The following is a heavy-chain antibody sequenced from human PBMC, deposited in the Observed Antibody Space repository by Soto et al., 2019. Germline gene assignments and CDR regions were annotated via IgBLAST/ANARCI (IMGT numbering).Heavy chain of an antibody. J-gene: IGHJ4*02. D-gene: IGHD6-6*01. CDR3: TRGGASRPDY. Sequence: EVQLVESGGGLVQPGGSLRLSCAASGFTFSNYGMNWVRQAPGKGLAWVSYISSSISTKQYADSVKGRFTISRDNAKNSRYLPMNSLSDEDTAVYYCTRGGASRPDYWGQGTLVTVSS. V-gene: IGHV3-48*02. CDR1: GFTFSNYG. CDR2: ISSSISTK.